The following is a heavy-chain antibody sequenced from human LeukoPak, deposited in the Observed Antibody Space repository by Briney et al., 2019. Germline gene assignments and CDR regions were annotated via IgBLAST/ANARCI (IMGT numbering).Heavy chain of an antibody. J-gene: IGHJ4*02. V-gene: IGHV1-18*04. CDR1: GYTFTGYY. CDR2: ISPYNGNT. D-gene: IGHD4-11*01. CDR3: ARDDNYGIFVNVDY. Sequence: ASVKVSCKASGYTFTGYYMHWVRQAPGQGLEWMGWISPYNGNTKYAQKLQGRVTLTTDTSTSTAYMELSSLRSDDTAVYYCARDDNYGIFVNVDYWGQGTLVTVSS.